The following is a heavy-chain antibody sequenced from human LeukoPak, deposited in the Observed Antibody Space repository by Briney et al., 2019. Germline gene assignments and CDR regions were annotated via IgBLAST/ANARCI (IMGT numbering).Heavy chain of an antibody. J-gene: IGHJ4*02. CDR2: INPNNGGR. V-gene: IGHV1-2*02. CDR3: ARGGVLR. CDR1: GYTFTDYY. D-gene: IGHD3-3*01. Sequence: GASVKVSCKASGYTFTDYYMHWVRQAPGQGLEWMGWINPNNGGRIYAQKFQGRVAMTRDTSISTAYMEVSSLRSDDTAIYYCARGGVLRWSQGTLVTVSS.